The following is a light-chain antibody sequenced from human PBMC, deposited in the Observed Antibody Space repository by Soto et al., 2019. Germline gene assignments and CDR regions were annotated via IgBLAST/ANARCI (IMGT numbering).Light chain of an antibody. Sequence: EIVLTQSPGTLSVSPGERATLSCRASQSVSSSYLAWYQQKPGQAPRLLIYGASNRATGIPDRFSGSGSGTDFTLTISRLEPEDFAVYYCHQYDSSPATFGQGTKV. CDR3: HQYDSSPAT. CDR2: GAS. V-gene: IGKV3-20*01. CDR1: QSVSSSY. J-gene: IGKJ1*01.